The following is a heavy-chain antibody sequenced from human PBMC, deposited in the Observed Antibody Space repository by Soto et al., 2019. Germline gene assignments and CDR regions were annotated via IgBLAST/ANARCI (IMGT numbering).Heavy chain of an antibody. J-gene: IGHJ6*02. D-gene: IGHD3-10*01. CDR3: AVVMVRGVMDV. CDR1: GGSVSSGSYY. Sequence: SDTLSLTCTVSGGSVSSGSYYWGWIRQPPGKGLEWIGYIYYSGSTNYNPSLKSRVTISVDTSKNQFSLKLSSVTAADTAVYYCAVVMVRGVMDVWGQGTTVT. V-gene: IGHV4-61*01. CDR2: IYYSGST.